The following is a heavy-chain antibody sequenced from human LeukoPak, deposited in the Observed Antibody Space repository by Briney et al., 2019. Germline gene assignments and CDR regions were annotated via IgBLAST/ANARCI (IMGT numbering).Heavy chain of an antibody. CDR1: GFTFSSFV. Sequence: PGGSLRLSCAASGFTFSSFVMSWVRQAPGMGPEWVSAISGSGDSTYYADSVKGRFTISRDNSKNTLHLQMNSLRAEDTAVYYCAAPVRGSGSYYSRMDVWGQGTTVTVSS. CDR2: ISGSGDST. V-gene: IGHV3-23*01. CDR3: AAPVRGSGSYYSRMDV. D-gene: IGHD3-10*01. J-gene: IGHJ6*02.